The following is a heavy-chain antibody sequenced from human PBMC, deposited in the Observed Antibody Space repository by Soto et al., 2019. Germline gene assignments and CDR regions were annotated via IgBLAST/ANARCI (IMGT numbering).Heavy chain of an antibody. V-gene: IGHV3-48*02. CDR2: ISGSGNTL. D-gene: IGHD1-26*01. CDR1: GFTFTSYG. J-gene: IGHJ4*02. CDR3: ARDGGSYSHDY. Sequence: EVQLVESGGGLVQPGGSLRLSCATSGFTFTSYGMHWVRQAPGKGLEWVSFISGSGNTLYYADSVRGRFAISRDNAKESLLLQMNSLRDEDAAVYFCARDGGSYSHDYWGQGTLVTVSS.